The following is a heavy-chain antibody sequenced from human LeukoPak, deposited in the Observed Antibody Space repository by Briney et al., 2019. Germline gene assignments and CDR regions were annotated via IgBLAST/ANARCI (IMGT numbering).Heavy chain of an antibody. CDR1: GFTFSNYI. CDR3: ARAMSFYYGSALDY. D-gene: IGHD3-10*01. V-gene: IGHV3-21*01. CDR2: SSTSSTYM. Sequence: GGSLRLSCAASGFTFSNYILNWVRQAPGEGLEWVSSSSTSSTYMYYADSVKGRFTISRDNAKSSLYLQMNSLRAEDTAVYYCARAMSFYYGSALDYWGQGTLVTVSS. J-gene: IGHJ4*02.